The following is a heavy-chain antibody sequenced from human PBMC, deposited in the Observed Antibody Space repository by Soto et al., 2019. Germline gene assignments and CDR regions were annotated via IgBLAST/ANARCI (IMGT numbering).Heavy chain of an antibody. Sequence: SVNVSCKSSGFTFTSSSVQWVRQARGQRLECIGWIVVGSGNTNYAQKFQERVTITRDMSTSTAYMELSSLRSEDAAVYYCAARGYCSGGSCYFGLAFDIWGQGTMVTVSS. V-gene: IGHV1-58*01. D-gene: IGHD2-15*01. CDR1: GFTFTSSS. CDR3: AARGYCSGGSCYFGLAFDI. J-gene: IGHJ3*02. CDR2: IVVGSGNT.